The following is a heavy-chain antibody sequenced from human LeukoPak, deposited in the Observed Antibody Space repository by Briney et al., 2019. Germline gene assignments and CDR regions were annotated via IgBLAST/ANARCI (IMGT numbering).Heavy chain of an antibody. J-gene: IGHJ6*02. CDR1: GFTFSVFAM. CDR2: IYHTGTA. Sequence: KSGGSLRLSCAASGFTFSVFAMTWVRQAPGRGLEWIGDIYHTGTANYSPSLESRATILVDKSKNQFSLELNSVTAADTAVYYCARLEARPPNNYHYGMDVWGQGTTVTVPS. V-gene: IGHV4-4*02. CDR3: ARLEARPPNNYHYGMDV. D-gene: IGHD6-6*01.